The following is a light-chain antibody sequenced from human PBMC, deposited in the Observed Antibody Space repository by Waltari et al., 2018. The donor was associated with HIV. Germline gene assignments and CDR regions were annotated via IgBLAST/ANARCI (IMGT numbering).Light chain of an antibody. CDR2: DVS. V-gene: IGLV2-8*01. Sequence: QSALTQPPSASGSPGQSVTISCTGTTSDVGGYRYVSWYQHHPGKAPKLIIYDVSKRPSGVPERFYGSKSGNTASLTVSGLQADDEADYYCKSYAGSNNPYVFGTGTKVTVL. CDR1: TSDVGGYRY. J-gene: IGLJ1*01. CDR3: KSYAGSNNPYV.